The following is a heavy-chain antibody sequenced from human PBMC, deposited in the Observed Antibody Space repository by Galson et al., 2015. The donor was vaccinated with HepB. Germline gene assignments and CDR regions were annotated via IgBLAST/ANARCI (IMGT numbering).Heavy chain of an antibody. J-gene: IGHJ6*02. Sequence: SLRLSCAASGFTFSSYGMHWVRQAPGKGLEWVAVISYDGSNKYYADSVKGRFTISRDNSKNTLYLQMNSLRAEDTAVYYCAKVGRSLGFGELWYYYGMDVWGQGTTVTVSS. CDR3: AKVGRSLGFGELWYYYGMDV. CDR1: GFTFSSYG. D-gene: IGHD3-10*01. CDR2: ISYDGSNK. V-gene: IGHV3-30*18.